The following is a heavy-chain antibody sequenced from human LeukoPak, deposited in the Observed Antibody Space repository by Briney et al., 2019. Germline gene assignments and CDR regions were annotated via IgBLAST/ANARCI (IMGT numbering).Heavy chain of an antibody. Sequence: GGSLRLSCAASGFTFSSYAMSWVRQAPGKGLEWVSGISGSGGSTYYADSVKGRFTISRDNAKNPLYLQMSNLRAEDTAVYFCERGGGLDVWGQGATVTVSS. D-gene: IGHD3-16*01. CDR2: ISGSGGST. CDR1: GFTFSSYA. V-gene: IGHV3-23*01. J-gene: IGHJ6*02. CDR3: ERGGGLDV.